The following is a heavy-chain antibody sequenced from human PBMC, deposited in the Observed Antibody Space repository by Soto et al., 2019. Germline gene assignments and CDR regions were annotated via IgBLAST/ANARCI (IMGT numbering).Heavy chain of an antibody. D-gene: IGHD4-17*01. J-gene: IGHJ4*02. Sequence: QVQLQESDPGLVKPSETLSLTCTVSGGSISTYYWDWIRQPPGKELEWIGYTHYSGNTNYHPSLKSRVTISLDTSRNQFSLKLSPVTAADTAIYYCARHTVTIRAGFDYWGQGALVTVSS. V-gene: IGHV4-59*01. CDR2: THYSGNT. CDR3: ARHTVTIRAGFDY. CDR1: GGSISTYY.